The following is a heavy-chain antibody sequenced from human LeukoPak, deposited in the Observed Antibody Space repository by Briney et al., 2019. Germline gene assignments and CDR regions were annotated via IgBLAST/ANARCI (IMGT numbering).Heavy chain of an antibody. V-gene: IGHV3-74*01. J-gene: IGHJ4*02. Sequence: GGSLRLSCAASGFTFSSDWMHWVRQAPGKGLVWVSCISGDGSTTTYADSVKGRFTISRDNAKNTLYLQMNSLRADDTAVYYCARVNYGGNFDYWGQGTLVTVSS. CDR2: ISGDGSTT. CDR3: ARVNYGGNFDY. CDR1: GFTFSSDW. D-gene: IGHD4-23*01.